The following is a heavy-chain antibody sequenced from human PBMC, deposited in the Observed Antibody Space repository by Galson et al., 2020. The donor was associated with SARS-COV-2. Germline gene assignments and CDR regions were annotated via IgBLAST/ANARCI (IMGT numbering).Heavy chain of an antibody. CDR3: AKDLVPAATSGIPLVDYYYYYGMDV. Sequence: QLGESLKISCAASGFTFSSYAMHWVRQAPGKGLEWVAVISYDGSNKYYADSVKGRFTISRDNSKNTLYLQMNSLRAEDTAVYYCAKDLVPAATSGIPLVDYYYYYGMDVWGQGTTVTVSS. D-gene: IGHD2-2*01. CDR1: GFTFSSYA. J-gene: IGHJ6*02. CDR2: ISYDGSNK. V-gene: IGHV3-30*04.